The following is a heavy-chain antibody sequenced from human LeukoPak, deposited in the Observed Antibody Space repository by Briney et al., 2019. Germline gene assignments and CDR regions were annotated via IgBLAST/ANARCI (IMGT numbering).Heavy chain of an antibody. V-gene: IGHV3-23*01. J-gene: IGHJ4*02. Sequence: GGSLRLSCAASGFTFSSYAMSWVRQAPGKGLEWVSAISGSGGSTYYADSVKGRFTISRDKSKNTLYLQMNSLRAEDTAVYYCAKGPYAGVYYFDYWGQGTLVTVSS. CDR3: AKGPYAGVYYFDY. D-gene: IGHD2-2*01. CDR2: ISGSGGST. CDR1: GFTFSSYA.